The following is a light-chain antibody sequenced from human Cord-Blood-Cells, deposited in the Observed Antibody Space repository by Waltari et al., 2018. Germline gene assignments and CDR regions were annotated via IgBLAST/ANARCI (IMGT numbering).Light chain of an antibody. J-gene: IGKJ1*01. V-gene: IGKV1-39*01. CDR1: QSISSY. CDR3: RQSYSTPRT. Sequence: DIQMTQSPSSLSASVGDRVTITCRASQSISSYLNWYQQKPRKAPKLLSYAASRLQSGVPSTFSGRGAGTDVNLTISSLPPEDFATYYCRQSYSTPRTFGQGTKVELK. CDR2: AAS.